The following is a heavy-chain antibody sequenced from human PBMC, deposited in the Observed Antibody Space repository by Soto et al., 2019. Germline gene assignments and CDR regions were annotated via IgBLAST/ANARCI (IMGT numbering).Heavy chain of an antibody. Sequence: GGSLRLSCVASGFTFNSYAMSWVRQAPGKGLEWVSGIRGSGDSTYYADSVKGRFTISRDNSKNTLWVQMNSLRVEDTAIYFCAKGRCSVHDMDYDGKDVWGQGTTVTVSS. V-gene: IGHV3-23*01. CDR3: AKGRCSVHDMDYDGKDV. CDR2: IRGSGDST. D-gene: IGHD3-10*02. CDR1: GFTFNSYA. J-gene: IGHJ6*01.